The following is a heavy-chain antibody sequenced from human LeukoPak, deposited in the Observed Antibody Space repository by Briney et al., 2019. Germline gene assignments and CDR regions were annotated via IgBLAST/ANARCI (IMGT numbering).Heavy chain of an antibody. Sequence: PSETLSLTCTVSGGSISSSSYYWGWIRQPPGKGLEWIGSIYHSGSTYYNPSLKSRVTISVDTSKNQFSLKLSSVTAADTAVYYCADSSQNHWGQGTLVTVSS. CDR3: ADSSQNH. D-gene: IGHD3-22*01. J-gene: IGHJ5*02. V-gene: IGHV4-39*07. CDR2: IYHSGST. CDR1: GGSISSSSYY.